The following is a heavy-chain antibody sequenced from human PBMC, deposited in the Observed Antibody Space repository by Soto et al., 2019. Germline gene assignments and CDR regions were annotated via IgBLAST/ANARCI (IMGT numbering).Heavy chain of an antibody. CDR3: ARQGGIVGAPAADY. Sequence: QVQLQESGPGLVKPSQTLSLTCTVSGGSISSGGYYWSWIRQHPREGLEWIGYIYYSGRTYYNPSPKSRVPISVDTSKNQFSLKLTSVTAADTAVYYCARQGGIVGAPAADYWGQGTLVTVSS. CDR2: IYYSGRT. CDR1: GGSISSGGYY. D-gene: IGHD1-26*01. V-gene: IGHV4-31*03. J-gene: IGHJ4*02.